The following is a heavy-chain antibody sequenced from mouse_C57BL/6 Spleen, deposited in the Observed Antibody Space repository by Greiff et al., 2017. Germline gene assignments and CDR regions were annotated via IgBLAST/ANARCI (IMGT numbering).Heavy chain of an antibody. J-gene: IGHJ4*01. Sequence: QVHLQQSGAELMKPGASVKLSCKASGYTFTGYWIHWVKQRPGHGLEWIGEIFPGDGSTNYNEKFKGKATLTADTSSSTAYMQLSSLTSEDSAVYYCARRESHCYSVDYWGQGTSVTVSA. CDR1: GYTFTGYW. CDR3: ARRESHCYSVDY. V-gene: IGHV1-9*01. CDR2: IFPGDGST. D-gene: IGHD1-1*01.